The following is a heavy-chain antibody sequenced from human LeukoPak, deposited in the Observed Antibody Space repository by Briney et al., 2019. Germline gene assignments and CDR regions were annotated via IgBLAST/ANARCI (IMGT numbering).Heavy chain of an antibody. D-gene: IGHD1-1*01. CDR2: IFQSGST. Sequence: PSETLSLTCAVSGGSISSGDYSWSWIRQPPGKGLEWIGYIFQSGSTYYNPSLKSRVTISVDRSKNQFSLKLSSVTAADTAVYYCARVGSDWNDVRYNWFDPWGQGTMGAASS. J-gene: IGHJ5*02. CDR1: GGSISSGDYS. V-gene: IGHV4-30-2*01. CDR3: ARVGSDWNDVRYNWFDP.